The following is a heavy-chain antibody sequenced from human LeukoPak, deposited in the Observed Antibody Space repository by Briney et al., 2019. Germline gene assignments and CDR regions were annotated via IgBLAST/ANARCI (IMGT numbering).Heavy chain of an antibody. J-gene: IGHJ6*02. CDR2: INPYNGDT. CDR1: AYTFTTYC. D-gene: IGHD5-18*01. Sequence: ASVKVSCKASAYTFTTYCISWVRQAPGQGLEWMGWINPYNGDTNYAQKLQGRVTMTTDTSTSTAYMELRSLRSDDTAVYYCARVMHWDKVMARGRGMDVWGQGTTVTVSS. V-gene: IGHV1-18*01. CDR3: ARVMHWDKVMARGRGMDV.